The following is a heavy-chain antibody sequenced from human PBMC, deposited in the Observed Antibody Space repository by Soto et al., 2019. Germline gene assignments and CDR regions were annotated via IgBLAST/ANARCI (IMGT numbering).Heavy chain of an antibody. CDR2: MNPKSGNT. D-gene: IGHD1-26*01. CDR3: ATPRPATY. CDR1: GYTFTGYD. V-gene: IGHV1-8*01. Sequence: QVQLVQSGAEVKKPGASVKVSCKASGYTFTGYDIHWVRQATGQGLERMGWMNPKSGNTGYAQKFQGRVTMTRNTSISAANMELSSLRSEDTAVYYCATPRPATYWGQGTLVTVSS. J-gene: IGHJ4*02.